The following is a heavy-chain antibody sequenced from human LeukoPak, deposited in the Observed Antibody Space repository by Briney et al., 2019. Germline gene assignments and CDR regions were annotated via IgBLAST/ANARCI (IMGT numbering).Heavy chain of an antibody. J-gene: IGHJ4*02. CDR1: GGSVSSSAYY. D-gene: IGHD1-14*01. CDR3: ARDGRFPPEVLPRYFDS. CDR2: IYYSGST. Sequence: NPSETLSLTCTVSGGSVSSSAYYWGWIRQPPEKGLEWIGNIYYSGSTYYNPSLKSRVTISIDTSKNQFSLKLSSVTAADTAVYYCARDGRFPPEVLPRYFDSWGQGTLVTASS. V-gene: IGHV4-39*07.